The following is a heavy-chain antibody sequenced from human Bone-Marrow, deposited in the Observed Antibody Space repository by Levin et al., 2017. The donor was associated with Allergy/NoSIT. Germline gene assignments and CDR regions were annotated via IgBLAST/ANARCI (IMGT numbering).Heavy chain of an antibody. V-gene: IGHV3-43D*04. CDR2: ISWDGGST. CDR1: GFTFDDYA. J-gene: IGHJ6*02. D-gene: IGHD3-16*01. CDR3: AKDKWVRGIHHGMDV. Sequence: HPGGSLRLSCAASGFTFDDYAMHWVRQAPGKGLEWVSFISWDGGSTYYADSVKGRFTTSRDNSKNSLYLQMNRLRAEDTAFYYCAKDKWVRGIHHGMDVWDQGTTVTVSS.